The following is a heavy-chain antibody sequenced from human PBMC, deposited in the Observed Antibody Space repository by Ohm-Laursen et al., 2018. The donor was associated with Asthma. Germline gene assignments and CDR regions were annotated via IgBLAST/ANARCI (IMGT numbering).Heavy chain of an antibody. CDR2: VSGLDSGAHT. V-gene: IGHV3-23*01. CDR1: GFTFSTYT. CDR3: VRDYCIDGFCSKAFDP. D-gene: IGHD2-8*01. Sequence: GSLRLSCTASGFTFSTYTMSWVRQAPGKGLEWLSIVSGLDSGAHTYYADSVKGRFTISRDNSKSTLFLQMSGLRAEDTAVYYCVRDYCIDGFCSKAFDPWGQGTLVTVSS. J-gene: IGHJ5*02.